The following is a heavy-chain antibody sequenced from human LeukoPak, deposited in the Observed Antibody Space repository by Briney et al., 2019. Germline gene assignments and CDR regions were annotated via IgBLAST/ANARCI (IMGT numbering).Heavy chain of an antibody. V-gene: IGHV4-59*01. Sequence: SETLSLTCTVSGGSISSYYWSWIRQPPGKGLEWIGYIYYSGSTNYNPSLKSRVTISVDTSKNQFSLKLSSVAAADTAVYYCARLIAAVDAFDIWGQGTMVTVSS. CDR1: GGSISSYY. D-gene: IGHD2-15*01. J-gene: IGHJ3*02. CDR3: ARLIAAVDAFDI. CDR2: IYYSGST.